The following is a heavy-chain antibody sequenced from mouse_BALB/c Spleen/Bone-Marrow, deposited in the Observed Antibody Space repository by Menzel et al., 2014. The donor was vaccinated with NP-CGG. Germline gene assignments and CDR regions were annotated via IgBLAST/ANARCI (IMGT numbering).Heavy chain of an antibody. CDR3: ARYYYGNYWFAY. CDR2: ISYSGST. CDR1: GYSITSDYA. V-gene: IGHV3-2*02. D-gene: IGHD2-1*01. J-gene: IGHJ3*01. Sequence: EVQRVESGPGLVKPSQPLSLTCTVTGYSITSDYAWNWIRQFPGNKLEWMGYISYSGSTSYNPSLKSRISITRDTSKNQFFLQLNSVTTEDTATYYCARYYYGNYWFAYWGQGTLVTVSA.